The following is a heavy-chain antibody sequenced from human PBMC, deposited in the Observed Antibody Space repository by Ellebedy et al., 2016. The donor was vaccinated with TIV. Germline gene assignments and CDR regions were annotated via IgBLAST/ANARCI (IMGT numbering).Heavy chain of an antibody. CDR3: AKPYDGGSYVPWD. J-gene: IGHJ4*02. CDR1: GFSISSYT. V-gene: IGHV3-48*02. Sequence: PGGSLRLSCAASGFSISSYTIHWVRQAPRKGLEWVSSISSSTGNIYYADSVRGRVTISRDTAKNSLYLQMNSLRDEDTAVYYCAKPYDGGSYVPWDWGQGTLVIVSS. D-gene: IGHD2-21*01. CDR2: ISSSTGNI.